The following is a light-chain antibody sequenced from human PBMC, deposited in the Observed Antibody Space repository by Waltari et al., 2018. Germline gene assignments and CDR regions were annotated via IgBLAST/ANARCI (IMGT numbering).Light chain of an antibody. CDR1: GLQSYF. V-gene: IGLV3-19*01. J-gene: IGLJ2*01. CDR3: HSRDASGVGGS. CDR2: DKN. Sequence: SSELTQDPAVSVAMGQTVTITCQGNGLQSYFASWYQQRPGQAPILIMYDKNNRPSGVPDRFSGSNSDNTASLTITGAQAEDEASYYCHSRDASGVGGSFGGGTKLTVL.